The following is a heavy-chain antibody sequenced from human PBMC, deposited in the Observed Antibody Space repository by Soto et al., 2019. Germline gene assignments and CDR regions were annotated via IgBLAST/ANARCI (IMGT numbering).Heavy chain of an antibody. CDR3: AGGDNYYALGV. Sequence: QLQLVESGGGVVQPGRSLRLSCAASASTFSNYIMNWVRKAPGKGLEWVAFISYDGSNSNYADFVEGRFTISRDNPKNMLYLQLSSLRPDDTAVYYCAGGDNYYALGVWGQGTTVTVSS. V-gene: IGHV3-30*04. J-gene: IGHJ6*02. CDR1: ASTFSNYI. D-gene: IGHD2-15*01. CDR2: ISYDGSNS.